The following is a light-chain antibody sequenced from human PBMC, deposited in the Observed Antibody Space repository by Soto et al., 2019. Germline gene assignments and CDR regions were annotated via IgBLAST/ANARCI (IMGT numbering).Light chain of an antibody. CDR2: GVS. CDR3: QQYNNWPPWT. V-gene: IGKV3-15*01. CDR1: QSVSSN. J-gene: IGKJ1*01. Sequence: TVMTQSPATLSVSPGQRATLSCRASQSVSSNLAWYQQKPGQAPRLLIYGVSTRATDIPARFSGSGSGTEFTLTISSLQSEDFAVYYCQQYNNWPPWTFGQGTKVEIK.